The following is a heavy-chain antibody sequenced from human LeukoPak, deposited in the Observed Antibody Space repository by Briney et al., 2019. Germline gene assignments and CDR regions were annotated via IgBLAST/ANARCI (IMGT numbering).Heavy chain of an antibody. CDR3: ARDWNEVPAATGGWFDP. J-gene: IGHJ5*02. CDR2: ISAYNGNT. V-gene: IGHV1-18*01. Sequence: ASVKVSCKASGGTFSSYAISWVRQAPGQGLEWMGWISAYNGNTNYAQKLQGRVTMTTDTSTSTAYMELRSLRSDDTAVYYCARDWNEVPAATGGWFDPWGQGTLVTVSS. CDR1: GGTFSSYA. D-gene: IGHD2-2*01.